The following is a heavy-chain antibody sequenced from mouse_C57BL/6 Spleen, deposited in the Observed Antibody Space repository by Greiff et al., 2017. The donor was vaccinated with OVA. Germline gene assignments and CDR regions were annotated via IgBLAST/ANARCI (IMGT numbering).Heavy chain of an antibody. D-gene: IGHD2-3*01. CDR2: IYPRSGNT. J-gene: IGHJ2*01. CDR1: GYTFTSYG. V-gene: IGHV1-81*01. Sequence: QVQLKESGAELARPGASVKLSCKASGYTFTSYGISWVKQRTGQGLEWIGEIYPRSGNTYYNEKFKGKATLTADKSSSTAYMELRSLTSEDAAVYFCARRDGYYDYWGQGTTLTVSS. CDR3: ARRDGYYDY.